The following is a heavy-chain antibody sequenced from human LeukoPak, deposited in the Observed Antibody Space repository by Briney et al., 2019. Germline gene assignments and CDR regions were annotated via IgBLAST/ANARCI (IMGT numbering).Heavy chain of an antibody. CDR3: ARLNLGYGYFLEATKRDY. J-gene: IGHJ4*02. CDR2: ISYDVGSNT. V-gene: IGHV3-30*03. CDR1: EFTFSSYG. D-gene: IGHD5-18*01. Sequence: GGSLRLSCAASEFTFSSYGMHWVRQAPGKGLEWVAVISYDVGSNTYYADSVKGRFTISRDNSKNTLYLQMNSLRAEDTAVYYCARLNLGYGYFLEATKRDYWGQGTLVTVSS.